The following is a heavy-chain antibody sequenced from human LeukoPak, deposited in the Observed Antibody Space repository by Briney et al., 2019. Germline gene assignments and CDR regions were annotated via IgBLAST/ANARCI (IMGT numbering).Heavy chain of an antibody. V-gene: IGHV3-21*01. Sequence: GGSLRLSCAASGFTFSSYSMNWVRQAPGKGLEWVSSISSSSSYIYYADSVKGRFTISRDNPKNTLYLQMNSLRAEDTAVYYCARDRVSGRSQYYFDYWGQGTLVTVSS. D-gene: IGHD6-19*01. J-gene: IGHJ4*02. CDR1: GFTFSSYS. CDR3: ARDRVSGRSQYYFDY. CDR2: ISSSSSYI.